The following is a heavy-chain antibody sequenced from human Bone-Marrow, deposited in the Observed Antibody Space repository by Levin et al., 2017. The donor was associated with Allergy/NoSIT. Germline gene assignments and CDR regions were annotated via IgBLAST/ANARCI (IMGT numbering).Heavy chain of an antibody. D-gene: IGHD3-22*01. J-gene: IGHJ4*02. Sequence: PSETLSLTCTVSGGSISSYYWSWIRQPPGKGLEWIGYIYYSGSTNYNPSLKSRVTISVDTSKNQFSLKLSSVTAADTAVYYCARGEDDYYDSSGYYFDYWGQGTLVTVSS. CDR3: ARGEDDYYDSSGYYFDY. CDR1: GGSISSYY. V-gene: IGHV4-59*01. CDR2: IYYSGST.